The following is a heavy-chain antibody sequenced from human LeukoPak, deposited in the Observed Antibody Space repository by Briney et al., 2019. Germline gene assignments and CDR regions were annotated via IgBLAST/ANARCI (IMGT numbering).Heavy chain of an antibody. V-gene: IGHV3-33*01. CDR3: AREVGATAFDY. CDR1: GFTFSSYG. Sequence: QPGGSLRLSCAASGFTFSSYGTHWVRQAPGKGLEWVAVIWYDGSNKYYADSVKGRFTISRDNSKNTLYLQMNSLRAEDTAVYYCAREVGATAFDYWGQGTLVTVSS. J-gene: IGHJ4*02. CDR2: IWYDGSNK. D-gene: IGHD1-26*01.